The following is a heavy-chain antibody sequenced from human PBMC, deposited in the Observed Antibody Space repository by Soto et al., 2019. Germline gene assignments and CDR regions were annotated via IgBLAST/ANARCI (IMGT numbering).Heavy chain of an antibody. Sequence: PSETLSLTCTVSGGSISSYYWSWIRQPPGKGLEWIGYIYYSGSTNYNPSLKSRVTISVDTSKNQFSLKLSSVTAADKAVYYFARTGSGIAVAGNDAFDIWGQGTMVIVSS. CDR1: GGSISSYY. D-gene: IGHD6-19*01. CDR3: ARTGSGIAVAGNDAFDI. V-gene: IGHV4-59*08. J-gene: IGHJ3*02. CDR2: IYYSGST.